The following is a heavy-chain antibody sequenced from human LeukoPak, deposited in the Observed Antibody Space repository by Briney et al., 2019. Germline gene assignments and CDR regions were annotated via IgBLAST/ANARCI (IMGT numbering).Heavy chain of an antibody. CDR2: ISGSGGST. CDR1: GCTFSSYA. D-gene: IGHD6-13*01. J-gene: IGHJ4*02. Sequence: PGGSLRLSCAASGCTFSSYAMSWVRQAPGKGLEWVSAISGSGGSTYYADSVKGRFTISRDNSKNTLYLQMNSLRAEDTAVYYCAKDTGFTRPTSYSSSSYFDYWGQGTLVTVSS. V-gene: IGHV3-23*01. CDR3: AKDTGFTRPTSYSSSSYFDY.